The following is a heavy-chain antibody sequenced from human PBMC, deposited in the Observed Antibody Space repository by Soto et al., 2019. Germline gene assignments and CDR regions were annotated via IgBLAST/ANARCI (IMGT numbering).Heavy chain of an antibody. CDR2: ISAYNGNT. Sequence: QVPLVQSGAEVKKPGASVKVSCKASGYTFTSYGISWVRQAPGQGLEWMGWISAYNGNTNYAQMLQGRVTMTTDTSTSTPYMELRSLRSDDTAVYYCARDRGSSSWYEFDYWGQGTLVTVSS. J-gene: IGHJ4*02. CDR1: GYTFTSYG. V-gene: IGHV1-18*01. CDR3: ARDRGSSSWYEFDY. D-gene: IGHD6-13*01.